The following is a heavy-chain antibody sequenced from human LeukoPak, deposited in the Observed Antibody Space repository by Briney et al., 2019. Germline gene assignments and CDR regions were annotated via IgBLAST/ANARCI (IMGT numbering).Heavy chain of an antibody. J-gene: IGHJ4*02. CDR1: GDSIRSNSYY. V-gene: IGHV4-39*07. CDR3: ARGDFLAYY. Sequence: SETLSLTCTVSGDSIRSNSYYWGWIRQPPGKGLEWIGSISYSGTTYSNPSLKSRVTISLDTSKNQFSLKLSSVTAADTAVYYCARGDFLAYYWGQGTLVTVFS. D-gene: IGHD2-21*02. CDR2: ISYSGTT.